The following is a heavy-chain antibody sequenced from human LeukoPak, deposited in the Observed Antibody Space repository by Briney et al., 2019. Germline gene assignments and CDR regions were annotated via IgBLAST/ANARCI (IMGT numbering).Heavy chain of an antibody. Sequence: SESLSLTCTVSGGSISTQYWSWIRQPPGKGLEYIRFIYSSGSTNYNPSLKSRVTMSLDTSKNQFSLKLSSVTAADTAVYYCARSIFGATSNPYYFDYWGQGTLVTVSS. V-gene: IGHV4-59*08. J-gene: IGHJ4*02. D-gene: IGHD3-3*01. CDR3: ARSIFGATSNPYYFDY. CDR1: GGSISTQY. CDR2: IYSSGST.